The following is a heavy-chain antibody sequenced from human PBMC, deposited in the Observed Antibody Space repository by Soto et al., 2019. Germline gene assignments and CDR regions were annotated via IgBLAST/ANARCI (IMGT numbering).Heavy chain of an antibody. Sequence: EVQLVESGGDLVQPGGSLRLSCAASGFSISNHWMTWVRQAPGKGPEWVANIKADGTEEKYVESVKGRVTISRDNAKNSLLLQMNSRRAEDTAMYYCVSGSDFGVWGQGTMVVVSS. CDR1: GFSISNHW. J-gene: IGHJ3*01. V-gene: IGHV3-7*02. CDR3: VSGSDFGV. D-gene: IGHD5-12*01. CDR2: IKADGTEE.